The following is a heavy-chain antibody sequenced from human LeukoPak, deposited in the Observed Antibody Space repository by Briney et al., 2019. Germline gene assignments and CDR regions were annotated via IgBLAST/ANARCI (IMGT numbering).Heavy chain of an antibody. J-gene: IGHJ4*02. CDR2: INHSGST. V-gene: IGHV4-34*08. CDR1: GFTFSSYG. Sequence: PGGSLRLSCAASGFTFSSYGMSWIRQPPGKGLEWIGEINHSGSTNYNPSLKSRVTISVDTSKNQFSLKLSSVTAADTAVYYCALLGYSSGWNSAYHDYWGQGTLVTVSS. CDR3: ALLGYSSGWNSAYHDY. D-gene: IGHD6-19*01.